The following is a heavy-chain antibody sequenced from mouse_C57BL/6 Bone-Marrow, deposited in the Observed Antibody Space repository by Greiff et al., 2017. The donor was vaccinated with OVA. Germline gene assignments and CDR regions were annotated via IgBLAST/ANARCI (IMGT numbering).Heavy chain of an antibody. CDR3: ARELRCYYFDY. Sequence: EVQVVESGPGMVKPSQSLSLTCTVPGYSITSGYDWHWIRHFPGNKLEWMGYISYSGSTNYNPSLKSRISITHDTSKNHFFLKLNSVTTEDTATYYCARELRCYYFDYWGQGTTLTVSS. D-gene: IGHD1-1*01. J-gene: IGHJ2*01. CDR2: ISYSGST. V-gene: IGHV3-1*01. CDR1: GYSITSGYD.